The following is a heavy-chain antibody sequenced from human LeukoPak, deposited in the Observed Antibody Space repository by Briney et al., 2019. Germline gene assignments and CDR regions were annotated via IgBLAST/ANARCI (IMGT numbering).Heavy chain of an antibody. Sequence: LTGRSLRLSCAASGFTFSSYGMHWVRQAPGKGLEWVAVISYDGSNKYYADSVKGRFTISRDNSKNTLYLQMNSLRTEDTAVYYCAKVTGGSGSLDHWGQGTLVTVSS. J-gene: IGHJ4*02. D-gene: IGHD2-15*01. CDR3: AKVTGGSGSLDH. V-gene: IGHV3-30*18. CDR2: ISYDGSNK. CDR1: GFTFSSYG.